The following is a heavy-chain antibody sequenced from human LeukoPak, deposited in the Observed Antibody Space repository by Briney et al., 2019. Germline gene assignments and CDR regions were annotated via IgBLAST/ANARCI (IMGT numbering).Heavy chain of an antibody. CDR1: GFTFSSYS. V-gene: IGHV3-21*01. D-gene: IGHD5-24*01. J-gene: IGHJ4*02. Sequence: GGSLRLSCAASGFTFSSYSMNWVRQAPGKGLEWVSSISSSSSYIYYADSVNGRFTISRDNAKNSLYLQMNSLRAEDTAVYYCARDEEMATIGAFVYWGQGTLVTVSS. CDR3: ARDEEMATIGAFVY. CDR2: ISSSSSYI.